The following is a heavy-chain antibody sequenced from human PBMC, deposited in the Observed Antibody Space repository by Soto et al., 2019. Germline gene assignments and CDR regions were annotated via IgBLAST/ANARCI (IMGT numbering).Heavy chain of an antibody. J-gene: IGHJ6*02. V-gene: IGHV1-2*04. CDR2: INPNSGGT. CDR3: ARDLTYYDFWSGYYTRYGMDV. Sequence: ASVKVSCKASGYTFTGYYMHWVRQAPGQGLEWMGWINPNSGGTNYAQKFQGWVTMTRDTSISTAYMELSRLRSDATAVYYCARDLTYYDFWSGYYTRYGMDVWGQGTTVTVSS. CDR1: GYTFTGYY. D-gene: IGHD3-3*01.